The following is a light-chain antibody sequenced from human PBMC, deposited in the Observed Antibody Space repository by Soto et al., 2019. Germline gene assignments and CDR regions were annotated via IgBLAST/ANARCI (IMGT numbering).Light chain of an antibody. J-gene: IGKJ4*01. V-gene: IGKV3-15*01. Sequence: EIVMTQSPATLSVSPGEGATLSCRASQSVSSNLAWYQQKPGQAPRLLISGASTRATGVPARFSGSGSGTEFTLTISSLQSEDYAVYFCQQYNNWPPVTFGGGTKVEIK. CDR1: QSVSSN. CDR3: QQYNNWPPVT. CDR2: GAS.